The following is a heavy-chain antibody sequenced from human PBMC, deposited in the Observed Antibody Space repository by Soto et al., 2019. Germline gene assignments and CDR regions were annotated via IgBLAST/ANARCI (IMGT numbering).Heavy chain of an antibody. Sequence: PGGSLRLSCAASGFTFSSYAMHWVRQAPGKGLEWVAVISYDGSNKYYADSVKGRFTISRDNSKNTLYLQMNSLRAEDTAVYYCARDHPRRNAFDIWGQGTMVTVSS. J-gene: IGHJ3*02. V-gene: IGHV3-30-3*01. CDR2: ISYDGSNK. CDR1: GFTFSSYA. CDR3: ARDHPRRNAFDI.